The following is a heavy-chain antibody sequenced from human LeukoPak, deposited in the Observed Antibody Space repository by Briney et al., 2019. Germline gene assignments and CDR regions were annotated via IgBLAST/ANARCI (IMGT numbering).Heavy chain of an antibody. V-gene: IGHV4-38-2*02. D-gene: IGHD2-2*01. CDR3: AREWYCSSTSCLYYFEY. CDR1: GYSISSDYY. J-gene: IGHJ4*02. CDR2: IHHSGKT. Sequence: SETLSLTCVVSGYSISSDYYWGWIRQPPGKGLELIGSIHHSGKTYYNPSLRSRVTISVDTSKNQFSVKLSSVTAADTAVYYCAREWYCSSTSCLYYFEYWGQGTLVTVSS.